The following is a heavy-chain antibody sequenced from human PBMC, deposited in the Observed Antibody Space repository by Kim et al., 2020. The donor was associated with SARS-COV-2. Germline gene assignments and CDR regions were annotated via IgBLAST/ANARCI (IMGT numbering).Heavy chain of an antibody. D-gene: IGHD6-13*01. CDR2: INAGNGNT. J-gene: IGHJ4*02. Sequence: AAVKVSCKASGYTFTSYAMHWVRQAPGQRLEGMGWINAGNGNTKYSQKFQGRVTITRDTSASTAYMELSSLRSEDTAGYYCARDPSIAAAEGDYWGQGT. V-gene: IGHV1-3*01. CDR3: ARDPSIAAAEGDY. CDR1: GYTFTSYA.